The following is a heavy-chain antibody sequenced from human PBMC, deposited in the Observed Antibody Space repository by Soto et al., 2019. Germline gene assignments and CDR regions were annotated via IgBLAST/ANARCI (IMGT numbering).Heavy chain of an antibody. J-gene: IGHJ3*02. CDR1: GDTFSNYV. V-gene: IGHV1-69*12. CDR3: ARETSAPGTFREDASDI. Sequence: QVQLVQSGAEVKMPGSSVKVACKVSGDTFSNYVINWVRQAPGQGLEWMGAIVPIFRTANYAQKFQGRVTITADEFTITAYMELSGLRSDDTATYYCARETSAPGTFREDASDIWGQATLVTVSS. CDR2: IVPIFRTA. D-gene: IGHD6-13*01.